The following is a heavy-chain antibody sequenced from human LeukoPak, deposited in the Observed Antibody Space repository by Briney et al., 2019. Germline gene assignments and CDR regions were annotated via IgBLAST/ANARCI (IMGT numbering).Heavy chain of an antibody. CDR3: ARHFRGYGYAAAGIFDS. V-gene: IGHV4-59*08. CDR1: GGSISSYY. CDR2: IYYSGST. Sequence: PSETLSLTCTLSGGSISSYYWSWIRQPPGKGLEWIAYIYYSGSTSYNPSLKSRVTLSLHTSKNQFSLSLSSVTAADTAVYYCARHFRGYGYAAAGIFDSWGQGTLVTVSS. D-gene: IGHD5-12*01. J-gene: IGHJ4*02.